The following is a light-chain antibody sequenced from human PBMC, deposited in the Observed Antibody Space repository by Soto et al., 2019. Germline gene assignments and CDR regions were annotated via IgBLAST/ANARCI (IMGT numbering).Light chain of an antibody. J-gene: IGKJ3*01. CDR3: HQANCFPFT. V-gene: IGKV1-12*02. CDR1: QDVTSG. CDR2: DAS. Sequence: DIQMTQSPSAVSASAGDRVTITCRASQDVTSGLAWYQQKPGKAPKLMIKDASTLQSGVPSRFSSSGSGTEFSLTLSSLQTDDFATYYCHQANCFPFTFGPGTKVEI.